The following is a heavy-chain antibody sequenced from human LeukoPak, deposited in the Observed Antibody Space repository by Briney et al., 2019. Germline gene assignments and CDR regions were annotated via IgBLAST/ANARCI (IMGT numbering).Heavy chain of an antibody. J-gene: IGHJ4*02. CDR3: ARIGYRSSSFDY. V-gene: IGHV3-7*01. CDR2: IKQDGSEK. D-gene: IGHD6-13*01. CDR1: GFRFNNYW. Sequence: PGGFLRLSCAASGFRFNNYWMSWVRQASGKGLEWVANIKQDGSEKDYEDSMKGRFTISRDNAKNSVYLQVNSLRAEDTAVYYCARIGYRSSSFDYWGQGTLVTVSS.